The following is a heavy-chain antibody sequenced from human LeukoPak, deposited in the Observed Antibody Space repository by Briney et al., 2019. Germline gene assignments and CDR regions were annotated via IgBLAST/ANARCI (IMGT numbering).Heavy chain of an antibody. Sequence: GGSLRLSCAASGFTFSSYGMSWVRQAPGMGLEWVSAISGSGGTTYYADSVKGRFTISRDNAKNSLYLQMNSLRAEDTAVYYCARVGAYDYWGQGTLVTVSS. CDR1: GFTFSSYG. CDR2: ISGSGGTT. CDR3: ARVGAYDY. J-gene: IGHJ4*02. V-gene: IGHV3-21*01.